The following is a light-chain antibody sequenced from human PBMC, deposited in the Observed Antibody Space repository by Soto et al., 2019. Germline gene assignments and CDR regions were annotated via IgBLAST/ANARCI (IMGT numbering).Light chain of an antibody. Sequence: EIVLTQSPGTLSLSPGERATLSCRASQSVSSSYLAWYQQKPGQAPRLLIYGASSRATGIPDRFSGSGSGTDFTLTISRLETEDFAVYYCQQYGSSPNFGGGPKVESK. J-gene: IGKJ4*01. CDR2: GAS. CDR1: QSVSSSY. CDR3: QQYGSSPN. V-gene: IGKV3-20*01.